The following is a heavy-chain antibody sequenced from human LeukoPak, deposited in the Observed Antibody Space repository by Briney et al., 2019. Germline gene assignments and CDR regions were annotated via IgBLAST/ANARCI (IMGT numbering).Heavy chain of an antibody. CDR1: GGSISSSSYY. D-gene: IGHD3-16*02. J-gene: IGHJ4*02. CDR3: ARHKNSGYDYVWGSYRTDFDY. CDR2: IYYSGST. Sequence: SETLSLTCTVSGGSISSSSYYWGWLRQPPGKGLEWIVSIYYSGSTYYNPSLKSRVTISVDTSKNQFSLKLSSVTAADTAVYYCARHKNSGYDYVWGSYRTDFDYWGQGTLVTVSS. V-gene: IGHV4-39*01.